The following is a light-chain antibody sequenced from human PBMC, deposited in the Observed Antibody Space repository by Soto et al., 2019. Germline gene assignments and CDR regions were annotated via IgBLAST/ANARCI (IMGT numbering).Light chain of an antibody. CDR2: EVS. Sequence: QSALTQPPSASGSPGQSVTISCTGTSNDVGGYKYLSWYQQHPGKAPKLMIYEVSKRPSGVPDRFSGSKSGNTASLTVSGLQAEDEADYYCTSYAGKNNYVFGTGTQLTVL. CDR3: TSYAGKNNYV. J-gene: IGLJ1*01. CDR1: SNDVGGYKY. V-gene: IGLV2-8*01.